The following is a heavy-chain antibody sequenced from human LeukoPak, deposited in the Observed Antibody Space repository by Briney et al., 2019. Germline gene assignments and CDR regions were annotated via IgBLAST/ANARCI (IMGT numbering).Heavy chain of an antibody. D-gene: IGHD3-9*01. J-gene: IGHJ4*02. CDR3: ARCPRPYDILTGYYSGGAYYFDY. CDR1: GGTFSSYA. CDR2: IIPILGIA. Sequence: ASVKVSCKASGGTFSSYAISWVRQAPGQGLEWMGRIIPILGIANYAQKFQGRVTITADKSTSTAYMELSSLRSEDTAVYYCARCPRPYDILTGYYSGGAYYFDYWGQGTLVTVSS. V-gene: IGHV1-69*04.